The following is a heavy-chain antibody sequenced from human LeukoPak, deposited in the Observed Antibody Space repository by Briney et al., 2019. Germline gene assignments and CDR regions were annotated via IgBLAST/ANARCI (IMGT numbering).Heavy chain of an antibody. CDR3: ARARSVRHYDSDAFDI. CDR2: IYYSGSP. J-gene: IGHJ3*02. V-gene: IGHV4-59*13. CDR1: GRSISSYY. D-gene: IGHD3-16*01. Sequence: SETLSLTCSVSGRSISSYYWGWIRQPPGKGLEWVGSIYYSGSPSSNPSLQSRVTLSVDTSQSQFSLKLSSVTAADTAGYYCARARSVRHYDSDAFDIWGQGTMVTVSS.